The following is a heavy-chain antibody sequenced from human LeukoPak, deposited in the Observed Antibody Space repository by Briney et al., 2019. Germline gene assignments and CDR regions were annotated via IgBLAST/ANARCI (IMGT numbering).Heavy chain of an antibody. V-gene: IGHV4-31*03. CDR1: GGSISSGGYY. CDR2: IYYGGST. J-gene: IGHJ4*02. D-gene: IGHD4-17*01. CDR3: ARTTVTTLDY. Sequence: PSETLSLTCTVSGGSISSGGYYWSWIRQHPGKGLEWIGYIYYGGSTYYNPSLKSRVTISVDTSKNQFSLKLSSVTAADTAVYYCARTTVTTLDYWGQGTLVSVSS.